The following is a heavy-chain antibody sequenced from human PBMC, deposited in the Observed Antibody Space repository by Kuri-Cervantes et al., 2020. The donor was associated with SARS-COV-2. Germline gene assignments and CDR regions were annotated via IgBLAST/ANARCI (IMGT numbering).Heavy chain of an antibody. Sequence: GGSLRLSCAASGFTVSSNYMSWVRQAPGKGLEWVSVIYSGGSTYYADSVKGRFTISRDNSKNTLYLQMNSLRAKDTAVYYCARVVGYSSSWYYFDYWGQGTLVTVSS. CDR2: IYSGGST. CDR3: ARVVGYSSSWYYFDY. J-gene: IGHJ4*02. CDR1: GFTVSSNY. V-gene: IGHV3-53*01. D-gene: IGHD6-13*01.